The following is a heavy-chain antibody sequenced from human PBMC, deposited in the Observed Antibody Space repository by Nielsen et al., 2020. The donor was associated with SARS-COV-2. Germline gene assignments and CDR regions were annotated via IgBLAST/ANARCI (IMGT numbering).Heavy chain of an antibody. Sequence: GESLKISCAASGFTFGNYAMNWVRQAPGKGLEWISYISTGSSTKYYADSVKGRFTISRDNGKNSLYLQMNSLRVDDTAVYYCARDTRAFDIWGLGTMVAVSS. J-gene: IGHJ3*02. D-gene: IGHD2-15*01. V-gene: IGHV3-48*01. CDR3: ARDTRAFDI. CDR1: GFTFGNYA. CDR2: ISTGSSTK.